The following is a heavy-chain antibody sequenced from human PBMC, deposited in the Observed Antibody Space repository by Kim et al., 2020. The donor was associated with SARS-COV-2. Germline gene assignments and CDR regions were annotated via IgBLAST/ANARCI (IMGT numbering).Heavy chain of an antibody. CDR3: ARDPTTVVKKQNAFDI. J-gene: IGHJ3*02. CDR2: INAGNGNT. D-gene: IGHD4-17*01. Sequence: ASVKVSCKASGYTFTSYAMHWVRQAPGQRLEWMGWINAGNGNTKYSQKFQGRVTITRDTSASTAYMELSSLRSEDTAVYYCARDPTTVVKKQNAFDIWGQGTMVTVSS. V-gene: IGHV1-3*01. CDR1: GYTFTSYA.